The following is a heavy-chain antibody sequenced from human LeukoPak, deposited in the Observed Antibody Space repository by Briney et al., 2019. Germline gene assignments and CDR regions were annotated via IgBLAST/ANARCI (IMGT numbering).Heavy chain of an antibody. V-gene: IGHV4-34*01. D-gene: IGHD4-17*01. CDR1: GGSFSGYY. CDR2: INHSGST. CDR3: ARARYNGDYTDH. Sequence: SETLSLTCAVYGGSFSGYYWSWIRQPPGKGLEWIGEINHSGSTNYNPPLKSRVTISVDTSKNQFSLKLSSVTAADTAVYYCARARYNGDYTDHWGQGTLVTVSS. J-gene: IGHJ4*02.